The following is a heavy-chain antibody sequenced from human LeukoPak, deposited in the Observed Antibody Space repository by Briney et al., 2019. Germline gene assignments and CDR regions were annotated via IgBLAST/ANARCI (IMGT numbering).Heavy chain of an antibody. CDR3: ARRFRD. Sequence: PGGSLRLSCVGSRLTFSGLEMNWVRQAPGKELEWVSYIKDYGSLKTYADSVKGRFTISRDNAKNSLYLQMNSLRVEDTAIYYCARRFRDWGQGTLVTVSS. V-gene: IGHV3-48*03. CDR2: IKDYGSLK. D-gene: IGHD5-24*01. CDR1: RLTFSGLE. J-gene: IGHJ4*02.